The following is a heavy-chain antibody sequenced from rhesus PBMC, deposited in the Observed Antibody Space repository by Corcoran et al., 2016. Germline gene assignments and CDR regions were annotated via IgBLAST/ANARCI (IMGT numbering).Heavy chain of an antibody. D-gene: IGHD3-3*01. Sequence: QVQLQESGPGLVKPSETLSLTCAVSGGSISSNYWSWIRQPPGKGLEWIGYIDGRSGRTYYNPSRKSRVTISPDTSKNRFSLKLSSVTAADTAVYYCARARTIFGLVIMGYWGQGVLVTVSS. J-gene: IGHJ4*01. CDR1: GGSISSNY. V-gene: IGHV4-165*01. CDR3: ARARTIFGLVIMGY. CDR2: IDGRSGRT.